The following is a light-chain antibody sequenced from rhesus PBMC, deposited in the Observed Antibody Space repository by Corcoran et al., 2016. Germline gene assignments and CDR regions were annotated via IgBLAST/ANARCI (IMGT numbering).Light chain of an antibody. CDR1: QGISSY. J-gene: IGKJ2*01. CDR2: DAS. V-gene: IGKV1-38*01. Sequence: DIQLTQSPSSLSASVGDRVTITCRASQGISSYLAWYQQNSGKAPKLLIYDASNLQSGVPSRFSGSGSGTHFTLTISSLQPADFATYYCQQRNSYPYSFGQGTKVEIK. CDR3: QQRNSYPYS.